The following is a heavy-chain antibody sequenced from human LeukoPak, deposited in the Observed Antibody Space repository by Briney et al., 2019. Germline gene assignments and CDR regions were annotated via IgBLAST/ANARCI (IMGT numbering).Heavy chain of an antibody. Sequence: GGSLRPSCAASGFNFNNYWMSWLRQAPGKGLEWVAGINHNGNVNYYVDSVKGRFTISRDNAKNSLYLQMSNLRAEDTAVYFCARGGGLDVWGQGATVTVSS. V-gene: IGHV3-7*03. CDR1: GFNFNNYW. J-gene: IGHJ6*02. CDR2: INHNGNVN. CDR3: ARGGGLDV. D-gene: IGHD3-16*01.